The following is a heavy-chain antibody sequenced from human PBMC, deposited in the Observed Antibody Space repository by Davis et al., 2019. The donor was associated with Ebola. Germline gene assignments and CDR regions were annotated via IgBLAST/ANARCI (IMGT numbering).Heavy chain of an antibody. D-gene: IGHD2-15*01. Sequence: QVSCKGSGYSFTSYWIGWVRQMPGKGLGWMGIIYPGDSDTRYSPSFQGQVTIPADKSISTAYLQWSSLKASDTAMYYCARHVHCSGGSCYGYFDYWGQGTLVTVSS. CDR2: IYPGDSDT. J-gene: IGHJ4*02. CDR1: GYSFTSYW. CDR3: ARHVHCSGGSCYGYFDY. V-gene: IGHV5-51*01.